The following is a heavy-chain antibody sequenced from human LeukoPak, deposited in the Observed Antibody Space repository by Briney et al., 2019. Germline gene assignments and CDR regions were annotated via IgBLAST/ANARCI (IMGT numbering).Heavy chain of an antibody. D-gene: IGHD3-10*01. Sequence: PSETLSLTCTVSGGSISSGDYYWSWIRQPPGKGLEWIGYIYYSGSTYYNPSLKSRVTKSEDTSKNQFSLKLSSVTAADTAVYYCARAAGWARYGSGTAHFDYWGQGTLVTVSS. CDR1: GGSISSGDYY. V-gene: IGHV4-30-4*01. CDR3: ARAAGWARYGSGTAHFDY. CDR2: IYYSGST. J-gene: IGHJ4*02.